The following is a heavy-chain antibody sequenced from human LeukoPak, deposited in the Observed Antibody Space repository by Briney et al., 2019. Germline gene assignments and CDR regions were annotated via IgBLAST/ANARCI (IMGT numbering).Heavy chain of an antibody. D-gene: IGHD3-9*01. CDR1: GFTFDDYA. CDR2: ISWNSGSI. J-gene: IGHJ4*02. Sequence: GGSLRLSCAASGFTFDDYAMHWVRQAPGKGLEWVSGISWNSGSIGYADSVKGRFTISRDNSKNTLYLQMNSLRAEDTAVYYCARGYSDILTGYYGVFDYWGQGTLVTVSS. V-gene: IGHV3-9*01. CDR3: ARGYSDILTGYYGVFDY.